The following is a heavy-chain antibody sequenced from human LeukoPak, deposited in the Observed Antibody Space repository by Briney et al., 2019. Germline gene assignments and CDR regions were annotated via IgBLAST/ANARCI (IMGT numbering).Heavy chain of an antibody. D-gene: IGHD6-13*01. CDR3: AKDLRSRIAAAGAPDY. CDR1: GFTFSDYY. Sequence: GGSLRLSCAASGFTFSDYYMNWVRQTPGKGLECVAFIRYDGGNQYYTDSVKGRFTISRDNSKNTIYLQMNSLRAEDTAVYYCAKDLRSRIAAAGAPDYWGQGTLVTVSS. V-gene: IGHV3-30*02. J-gene: IGHJ4*02. CDR2: IRYDGGNQ.